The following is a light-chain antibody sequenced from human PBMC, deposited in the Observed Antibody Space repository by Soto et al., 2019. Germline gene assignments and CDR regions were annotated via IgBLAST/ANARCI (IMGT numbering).Light chain of an antibody. V-gene: IGKV1-9*01. J-gene: IGKJ4*01. CDR1: HAITNN. Sequence: DIHLTQSPSSLSASVGDRVTITCRASHAITNNLAWYQQKPGKPPRLLIYEESTLHSGVPSRFSGRKVGTQFILTVDSLQPEDFATYYCQQVKSYPRTFGGGTKVDIK. CDR3: QQVKSYPRT. CDR2: EES.